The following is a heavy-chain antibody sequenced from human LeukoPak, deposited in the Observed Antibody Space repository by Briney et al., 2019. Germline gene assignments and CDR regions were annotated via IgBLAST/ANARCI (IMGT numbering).Heavy chain of an antibody. CDR3: ARSPYDYVWGSYRYSPARFDP. CDR2: INHSGST. CDR1: GGSFSGYY. Sequence: SETLSLTCAVYGGSFSGYYWSWIRQPPGKGLEWIGEINHSGSTNYNPSLKSRVTISVDTSKNQFSLKLSSVTAADTAVYYCARSPYDYVWGSYRYSPARFDPWGQGTLVTVSS. V-gene: IGHV4-34*01. D-gene: IGHD3-16*02. J-gene: IGHJ5*02.